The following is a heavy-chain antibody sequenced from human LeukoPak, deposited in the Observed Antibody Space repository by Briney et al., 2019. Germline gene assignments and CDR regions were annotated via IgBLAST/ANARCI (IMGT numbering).Heavy chain of an antibody. CDR2: INHSGST. Sequence: SQTLSLTCTVSGGSISSGGYYWSWIRQPPGKGLEWIGEINHSGSTNYNPSLKSRVTISVDTSKNQFSLKLSSVTAADTAVYYCARDVIAAAGTDDYWGQGTLVTVSS. V-gene: IGHV4-30-2*01. CDR3: ARDVIAAAGTDDY. D-gene: IGHD6-13*01. CDR1: GGSISSGGYY. J-gene: IGHJ4*02.